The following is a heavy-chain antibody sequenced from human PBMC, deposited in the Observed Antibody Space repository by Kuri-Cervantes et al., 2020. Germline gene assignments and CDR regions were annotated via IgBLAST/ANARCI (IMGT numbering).Heavy chain of an antibody. Sequence: LSLTCAASGFTFSDYYMSWIRQAPGKGLEWVSYISSSGSTIYYADSVKGRFTISRDNSKNTLYLQMNSLRAEDTAVYYCARDLGHYDFPEYYFDYWGQGTLVTVSS. V-gene: IGHV3-11*04. CDR2: ISSSGSTI. J-gene: IGHJ4*02. CDR1: GFTFSDYY. D-gene: IGHD3-3*01. CDR3: ARDLGHYDFPEYYFDY.